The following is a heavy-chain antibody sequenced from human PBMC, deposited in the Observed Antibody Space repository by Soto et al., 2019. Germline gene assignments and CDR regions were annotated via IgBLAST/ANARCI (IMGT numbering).Heavy chain of an antibody. D-gene: IGHD6-19*01. CDR2: SVGNDGAI. CDR1: GFTFSTDC. Sequence: EVQLLESGGGLVQPGGSLRLSCAASGFTFSTDCMSWVRQTPGKGLEWVSSVGNDGAISYADSVKGRFTISRENSENTLYLHLNSLRADETAVYYCAKSNGWPTRHFDSWGQGTLVTVSS. V-gene: IGHV3-23*01. J-gene: IGHJ4*02. CDR3: AKSNGWPTRHFDS.